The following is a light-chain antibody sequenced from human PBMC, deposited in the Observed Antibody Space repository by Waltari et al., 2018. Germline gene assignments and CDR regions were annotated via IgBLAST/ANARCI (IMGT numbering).Light chain of an antibody. J-gene: IGKJ2*01. CDR3: QQYNTYSS. CDR1: RSISNW. CDR2: KAS. V-gene: IGKV1-5*03. Sequence: DIQMTQSPSSLSASVGDRVTITCRASRSISNWLAWYQQKPGKAPILLNYKASILKSGVPSRFSGSASRTQFTLTISSLQPGDFATYYCQQYNTYSSFGQGTKLEIK.